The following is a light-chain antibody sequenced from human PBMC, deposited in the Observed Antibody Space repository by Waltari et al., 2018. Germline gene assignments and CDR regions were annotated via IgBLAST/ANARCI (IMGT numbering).Light chain of an antibody. J-gene: IGLJ1*01. CDR2: DVS. CDR3: SSYTSSSTLV. V-gene: IGLV2-14*03. Sequence: QSALTQPASVSGSPGQSITISCTGTSSDVAGYNSASWYQHHPGKAPKLMIYDVSHRPSGVSNRFAGSKSGNTASLTISGLQAEDEADYYCSSYTSSSTLVFGTGTKATVL. CDR1: SSDVAGYNS.